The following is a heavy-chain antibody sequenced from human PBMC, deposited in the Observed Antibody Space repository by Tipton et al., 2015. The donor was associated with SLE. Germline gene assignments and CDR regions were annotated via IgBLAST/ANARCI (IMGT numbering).Heavy chain of an antibody. CDR3: AKDRITGTNGGYAFDI. CDR2: ISYDGSNK. D-gene: IGHD1-7*01. J-gene: IGHJ3*02. CDR1: GFTFSSYA. V-gene: IGHV3-30*04. Sequence: SLRLSCAASGFTFSSYAMHWVRQAPGKGLEWVAVISYDGSNKYYADSVKGRFTISRDNSKNTLYLQMNSLRAEDTAVYYCAKDRITGTNGGYAFDIWGQGTMVTVSS.